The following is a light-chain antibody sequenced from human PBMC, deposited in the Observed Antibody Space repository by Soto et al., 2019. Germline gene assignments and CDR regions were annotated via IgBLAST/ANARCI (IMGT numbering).Light chain of an antibody. CDR2: DAS. V-gene: IGKV1-39*01. J-gene: IGKJ1*01. CDR3: QQSYSFPWT. CDR1: QSISTY. Sequence: DIQVTQSPSSLSASVGDRVTISCRAIQSISTYLNWYQQKPGKAPKVLIYDASTLKSGVPSRFSGSGSGTDFTLTISSLQPEDFATYYCQQSYSFPWTFGQGTKVEVK.